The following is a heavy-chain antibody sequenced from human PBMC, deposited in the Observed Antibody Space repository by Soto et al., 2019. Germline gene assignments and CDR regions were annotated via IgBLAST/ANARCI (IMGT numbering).Heavy chain of an antibody. Sequence: PGGSLRLSCAASGFTFSSFGMHWVRQAPGKGLEWVAVISYDGSNKYYADSVKGRFTISRDNSKNTLYLQMNSLRAEDTAVYYCAKDNNWNDRGPIDYWGQGTLVTVSS. D-gene: IGHD1-20*01. CDR1: GFTFSSFG. CDR3: AKDNNWNDRGPIDY. CDR2: ISYDGSNK. J-gene: IGHJ4*02. V-gene: IGHV3-30*18.